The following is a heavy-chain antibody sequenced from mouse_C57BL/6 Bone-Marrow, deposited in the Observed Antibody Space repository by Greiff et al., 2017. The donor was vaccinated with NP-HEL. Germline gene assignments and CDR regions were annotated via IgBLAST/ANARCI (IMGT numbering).Heavy chain of an antibody. D-gene: IGHD1-1*01. CDR2: ISNGGGST. V-gene: IGHV5-12*01. Sequence: EVKLMESGGGLVQPGGSLKLSCAASGFTFSDYYMYWVRQTPEKRLEWVAYISNGGGSTYYPDTVKGRFTISRDNAKNTLYLQMSRLKSEDTAMYYCARDITTVVANAMDYWGQGTSVTVSS. CDR3: ARDITTVVANAMDY. CDR1: GFTFSDYY. J-gene: IGHJ4*01.